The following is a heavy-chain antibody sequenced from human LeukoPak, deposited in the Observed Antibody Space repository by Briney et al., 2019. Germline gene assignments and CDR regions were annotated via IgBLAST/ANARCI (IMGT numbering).Heavy chain of an antibody. CDR2: IYYSGST. V-gene: IGHV4-59*01. CDR3: ERELNYFDY. CDR1: GSPHRRYS. J-gene: IGHJ4*02. Sequence: SETLALNLSVSGSPHRRYSWRWIRQPPGKGLEWVGDIYYSGSTNNKPSLKSRVTISVDTSKNQFSLKLSSVTAADTAVYYCERELNYFDYWGQGTLVTVSS.